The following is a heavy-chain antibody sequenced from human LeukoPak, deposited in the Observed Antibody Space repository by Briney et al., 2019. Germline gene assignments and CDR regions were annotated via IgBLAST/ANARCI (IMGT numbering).Heavy chain of an antibody. D-gene: IGHD3-3*01. Sequence: GGSLRLSCAASGFTFSSYAMSWVRQAPGKGLEWVSAISGSGGSTYYADSVKGRFTISRDNSKNTLYLQMNSLRAEDTAVYYCAKAPEKYYDFWSGYHPYGMDVWGQGTTVTVSS. V-gene: IGHV3-23*01. CDR3: AKAPEKYYDFWSGYHPYGMDV. CDR1: GFTFSSYA. CDR2: ISGSGGST. J-gene: IGHJ6*02.